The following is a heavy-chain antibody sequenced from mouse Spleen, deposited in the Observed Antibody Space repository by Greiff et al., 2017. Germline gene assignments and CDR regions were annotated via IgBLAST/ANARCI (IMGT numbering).Heavy chain of an antibody. D-gene: IGHD1-1*01. CDR3: ARDEGDYYGSSYGSAY. CDR2: INYDGSST. CDR1: GFTFSDYY. Sequence: EVQVVESEGGLVQPGSSMKLSCTASGFTFSDYYMAWVRQVPEKGLEWVANINYDGSSTYYLDSLKSRFIISRDNAKNILYLQMSSLKSEDTATYYCARDEGDYYGSSYGSAYWGQGTLVTVSA. V-gene: IGHV5-16*01. J-gene: IGHJ3*01.